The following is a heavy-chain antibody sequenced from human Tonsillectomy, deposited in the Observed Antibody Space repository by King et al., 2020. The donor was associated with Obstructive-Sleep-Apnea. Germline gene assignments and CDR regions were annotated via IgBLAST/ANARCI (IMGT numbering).Heavy chain of an antibody. V-gene: IGHV4-59*01. CDR1: GGSISSYY. CDR2: IYYSGST. CDR3: ASTPDDYNSSWYVDY. D-gene: IGHD6-13*01. J-gene: IGHJ4*02. Sequence: QLQESGPGLVKHSETLSLTCSVSGGSISSYYWSWIRQPPGKGLEWIGYIYYSGSTNYNPSLKSRVTISVDTSKNQFSLKLSSVTAADTAVYYCASTPDDYNSSWYVDYWGQGTLVTVSS.